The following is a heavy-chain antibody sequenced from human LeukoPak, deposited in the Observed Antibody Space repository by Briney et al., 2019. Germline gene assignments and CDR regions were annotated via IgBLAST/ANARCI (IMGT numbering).Heavy chain of an antibody. CDR2: IYYSGST. J-gene: IGHJ3*02. CDR3: ARDFYYDDSGDAFDI. V-gene: IGHV4-39*07. D-gene: IGHD3-22*01. CDR1: GGSVSSSSYY. Sequence: SETLSLTCTVSGGSVSSSSYYWGWIRQPPGKGLEWIGTIYYSGSTYYNPSLKSRVTISLDTSNNQFSLKLSSVTAADTAVYYCARDFYYDDSGDAFDIWGQGTLVTVSS.